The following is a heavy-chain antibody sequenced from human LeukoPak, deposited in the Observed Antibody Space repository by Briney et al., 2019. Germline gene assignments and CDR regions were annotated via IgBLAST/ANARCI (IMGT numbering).Heavy chain of an antibody. D-gene: IGHD3-3*01. CDR1: GGSISSYY. V-gene: IGHV4-59*01. Sequence: SETLSLTCTVSGGSISSYYWSWIRQPPGKGLEWIGYIYYSGSTNYNPSLKSRVTISVDTSKNQFSLKLSSVTAADTAVYYCASSVEGYYYYMDVWGRGATVTISS. CDR2: IYYSGST. CDR3: ASSVEGYYYYMDV. J-gene: IGHJ6*03.